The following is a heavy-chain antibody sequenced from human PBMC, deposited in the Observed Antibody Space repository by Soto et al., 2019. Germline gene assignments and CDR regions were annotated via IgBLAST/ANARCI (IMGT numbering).Heavy chain of an antibody. J-gene: IGHJ5*02. CDR1: GDIFLSYY. D-gene: IGHD3-16*02. Sequence: QVQLVQSGAEVKKPGASVKVSCKASGDIFLSYYIHWVRQAPGQGLEWMGLISPSGGSTGYAQKFQDRVIMTRDTSRSTVFMELSSLRSADTAVYYCARTSTSFPYNWFDPWGQGTLVTVSS. CDR2: ISPSGGST. V-gene: IGHV1-46*01. CDR3: ARTSTSFPYNWFDP.